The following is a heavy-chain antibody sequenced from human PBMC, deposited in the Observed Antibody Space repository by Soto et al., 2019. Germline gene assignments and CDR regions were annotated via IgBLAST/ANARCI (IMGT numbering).Heavy chain of an antibody. CDR2: ISYDGTNK. Sequence: QVQLVESGGGVVQPGRSLRLSCAASRFTFSDYAMQWVRQAPGKGLEWVAAISYDGTNKYYADSVLGRFTISRDNSKNTLYLQMNSLTAEDTAVYYCARSLTVFGVVARFDKWGQGTPVTGSS. CDR1: RFTFSDYA. D-gene: IGHD3-3*01. J-gene: IGHJ4*02. CDR3: ARSLTVFGVVARFDK. V-gene: IGHV3-30-3*01.